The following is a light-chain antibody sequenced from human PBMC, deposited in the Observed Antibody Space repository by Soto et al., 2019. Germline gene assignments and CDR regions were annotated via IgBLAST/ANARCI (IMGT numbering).Light chain of an antibody. CDR1: VLANKY. J-gene: IGLJ2*01. CDR3: YSATDTNLV. Sequence: SYELTQPSSASVSPGQTARLTCSGDVLANKYVRWFQQKPGQAPVLVIYKDRERPSGIPERFGGYSSGTTATLTISGVQVEDEADYYCYSATDTNLVFGGGTKLAV. V-gene: IGLV3-27*01. CDR2: KDR.